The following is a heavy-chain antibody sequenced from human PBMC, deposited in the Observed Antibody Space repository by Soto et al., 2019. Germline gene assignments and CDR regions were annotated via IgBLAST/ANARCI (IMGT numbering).Heavy chain of an antibody. D-gene: IGHD1-26*01. CDR1: GFTFSSYA. CDR3: ARDLSGWELPTHY. V-gene: IGHV3-30-3*01. J-gene: IGHJ4*02. CDR2: ISYDGSNK. Sequence: GGSLRLSCAASGFTFSSYAMHWVRQAPGKGLEWVAVISYDGSNKYYADSVKGRFTISRDNSKNTLYLQMNSLRAEDTAVYYCARDLSGWELPTHYWGQGTLVTVSS.